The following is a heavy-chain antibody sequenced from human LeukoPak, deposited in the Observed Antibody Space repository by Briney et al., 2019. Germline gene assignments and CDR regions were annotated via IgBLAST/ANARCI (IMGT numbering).Heavy chain of an antibody. CDR1: GGSISSGSYY. V-gene: IGHV4-61*02. Sequence: PSQTLSLTCTVSGGSISSGSYYWGWIRQPAGKGLEWIVRIYTSGSTNYNPSLKSRVTISVDTSKNQFSLKLSSVTAADTAVYYCARALRITIFGVVIGWFDPWGQGTLVTVSS. J-gene: IGHJ5*02. CDR2: IYTSGST. D-gene: IGHD3-3*01. CDR3: ARALRITIFGVVIGWFDP.